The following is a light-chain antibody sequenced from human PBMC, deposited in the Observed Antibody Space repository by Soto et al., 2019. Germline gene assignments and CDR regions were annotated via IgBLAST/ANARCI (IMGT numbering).Light chain of an antibody. Sequence: QSALTQPASVSGSPGQSINISSTGTTSDIGGYNFVSWYQQHPGKAPKLLIYDVRNRPSGVSNRFSGSKSGNTASLTISGLQAEDEADYYCNSYRTISTYVFGSGTKLTVL. CDR3: NSYRTISTYV. CDR2: DVR. V-gene: IGLV2-14*01. J-gene: IGLJ1*01. CDR1: TSDIGGYNF.